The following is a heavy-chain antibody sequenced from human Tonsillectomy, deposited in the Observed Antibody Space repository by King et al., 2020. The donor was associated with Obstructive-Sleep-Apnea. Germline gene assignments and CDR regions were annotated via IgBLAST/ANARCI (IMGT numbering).Heavy chain of an antibody. CDR1: GASISNFY. V-gene: IGHV4-59*01. D-gene: IGHD6-25*01. CDR2: VHYSGST. Sequence: QVQLQQSGPGLVKPSETLSLTCTVPGASISNFYWSWIRQPPGKELDWVGYVHYSGSTSYNPPLKSQATISVDTSKNQFSLRLKSLTAADTALYYCARDPPFIAAAGEGWYFDLWGRGTLVTVSS. CDR3: ARDPPFIAAAGEGWYFDL. J-gene: IGHJ2*01.